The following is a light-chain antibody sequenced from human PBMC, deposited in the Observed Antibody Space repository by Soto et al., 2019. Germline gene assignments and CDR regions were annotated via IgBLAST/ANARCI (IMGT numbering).Light chain of an antibody. CDR1: SSDVGGYNF. CDR2: DVT. J-gene: IGLJ1*01. V-gene: IGLV2-14*01. Sequence: QSALTQPASVSGSPGQSITISCTGTSSDVGGYNFVSWYQQHPGKAPKLMIYDVTNRPSGVSNRFSGSKSGNTASLTISGLQAEDEADYYCLSYSSSTSLYVLGTATKLTVL. CDR3: LSYSSSTSLYV.